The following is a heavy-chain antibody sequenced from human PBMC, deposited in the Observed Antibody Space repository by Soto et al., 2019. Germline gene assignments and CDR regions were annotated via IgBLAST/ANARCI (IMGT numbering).Heavy chain of an antibody. J-gene: IGHJ3*01. D-gene: IGHD2-21*01. CDR1: GFTVSSNY. Sequence: PGGSLRLSCAASGFTVSSNYMSWVRQGPGKGLEWVSILYASGTTYYADSVEGRFTISRDDSKNTLFLQMDSLRADDTAVYYCARAPDIRVVRDAFDVWGQGTMVTVSS. V-gene: IGHV3-53*01. CDR3: ARAPDIRVVRDAFDV. CDR2: LYASGTT.